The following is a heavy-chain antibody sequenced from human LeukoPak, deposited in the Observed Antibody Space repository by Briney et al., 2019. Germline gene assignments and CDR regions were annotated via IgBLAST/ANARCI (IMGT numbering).Heavy chain of an antibody. Sequence: PGGSLRLSCAASGFGFSRYWMHWVRQAPGTGLKWVSRIYRDGSTTDYADSVKGRFSISRDNAKNTLYLQMNSLRAEDTAVYYCARGTWATLYYYYMDVWGKGTTVTVSS. J-gene: IGHJ6*03. CDR2: IYRDGSTT. CDR3: ARGTWATLYYYYMDV. D-gene: IGHD5-24*01. CDR1: GFGFSRYW. V-gene: IGHV3-74*01.